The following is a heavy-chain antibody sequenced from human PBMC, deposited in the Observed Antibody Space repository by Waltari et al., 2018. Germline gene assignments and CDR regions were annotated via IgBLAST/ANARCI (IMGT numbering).Heavy chain of an antibody. V-gene: IGHV4-38-2*01. J-gene: IGHJ4*02. CDR2: IYHSGST. CDR1: GYSISSGYY. D-gene: IGHD6-19*01. Sequence: QVQLQESGPGLVKPSETLSLTCAVSGYSISSGYYWGWIRQPPGKGLEWIGSIYHSGSTYYTPSLKSRVTISVDTSKNQFSLKLSSVTAADTAVYYCARQGDSSGWYDYWGQGTLVTVSS. CDR3: ARQGDSSGWYDY.